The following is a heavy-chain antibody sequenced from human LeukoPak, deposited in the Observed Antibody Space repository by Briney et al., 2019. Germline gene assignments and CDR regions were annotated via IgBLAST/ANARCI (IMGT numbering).Heavy chain of an antibody. V-gene: IGHV1-18*01. CDR1: GYTFTSYS. CDR2: ISAYNGNT. D-gene: IGHD2-2*01. Sequence: ASVKVSCKASGYTFTSYSISWVRQAPGQGLEWVGWISAYNGNTNYAQKLQGRVTITTDTSTSTAYMQLRSLRSDDTAVYYCGSFFCSSSSCYFGYFDYWGQGPLVPVSS. CDR3: GSFFCSSSSCYFGYFDY. J-gene: IGHJ4*02.